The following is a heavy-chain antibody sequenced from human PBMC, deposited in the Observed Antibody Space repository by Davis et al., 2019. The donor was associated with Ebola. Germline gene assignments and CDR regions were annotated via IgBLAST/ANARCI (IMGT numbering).Heavy chain of an antibody. Sequence: AASVPVSCKASGYTFRGYYINWVQQAPGQGLEWMGRVNPYSGGTNYAQKFQARVTMTTDTSTSTAYMEVGSLRSDDTAVYYCSRAQFPTTSDHWGQGTLVTVSS. J-gene: IGHJ4*02. CDR2: VNPYSGGT. D-gene: IGHD1-1*01. CDR1: GYTFRGYY. CDR3: SRAQFPTTSDH. V-gene: IGHV1-2*06.